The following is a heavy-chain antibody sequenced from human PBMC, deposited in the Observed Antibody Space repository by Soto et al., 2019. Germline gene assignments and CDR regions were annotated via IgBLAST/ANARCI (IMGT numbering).Heavy chain of an antibody. CDR2: MHPNSGHA. J-gene: IGHJ6*03. Sequence: QVQLVQSGAEVKKPGASVKVSCKASGYTFSSYDIIWVRQATGQGLEWMGWMHPNSGHAGFAQKFQGRVTLTRNTSISTAYMELSSLRSEDTAVYFCARRLSSSTYYYYLDVWGKGTTVTVSS. CDR1: GYTFSSYD. V-gene: IGHV1-8*01. CDR3: ARRLSSSTYYYYLDV. D-gene: IGHD6-6*01.